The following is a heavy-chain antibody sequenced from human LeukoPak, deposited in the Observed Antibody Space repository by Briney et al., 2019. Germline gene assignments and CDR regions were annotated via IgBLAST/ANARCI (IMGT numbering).Heavy chain of an antibody. CDR1: GFIFSSYA. Sequence: PGGSLRLSCAASGFIFSSYAMSWVRQAPGKGLEWVSAISGSGGSTYYTDSVKGRFTISRDNSKNTLYLQMNSLRAEDTAVYYCAKGHIAAADSEGELGTVDYWGQGTLVTVSS. CDR3: AKGHIAAADSEGELGTVDY. J-gene: IGHJ4*02. D-gene: IGHD6-13*01. V-gene: IGHV3-23*01. CDR2: ISGSGGST.